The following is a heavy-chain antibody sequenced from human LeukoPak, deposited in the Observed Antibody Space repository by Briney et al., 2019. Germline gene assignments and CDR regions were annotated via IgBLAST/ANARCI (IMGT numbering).Heavy chain of an antibody. CDR1: GGTFSRYA. D-gene: IGHD3-22*01. V-gene: IGHV1-69*05. CDR3: ASAHDSSRYYFSRDWVC. CDR2: IIPIFGTA. J-gene: IGHJ4*02. Sequence: SVKVSCKASGGTFSRYAISWVRQAPGQGLEWMGGIIPIFGTANYAQKFQGRVTITTDESTSTAYMELSSLRSEDTAVYYCASAHDSSRYYFSRDWVCWGQGTLVTVSS.